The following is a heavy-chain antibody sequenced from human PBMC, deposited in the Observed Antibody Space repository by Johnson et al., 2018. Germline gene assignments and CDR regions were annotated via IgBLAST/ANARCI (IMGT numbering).Heavy chain of an antibody. J-gene: IGHJ6*02. D-gene: IGHD2-8*01. V-gene: IGHV1-69*01. Sequence: QEQLVQSGAEEQEPRSSVKVSCQASGGTFNSHAISWVRQAPGHWFEWMGGILPMFGTPNYEQKLQDRVTITADETATTAYMDMSSLRSEDTAVYYCAISLGVTNPNGVDVWGQGTTVTVSS. CDR3: AISLGVTNPNGVDV. CDR2: ILPMFGTP. CDR1: GGTFNSHA.